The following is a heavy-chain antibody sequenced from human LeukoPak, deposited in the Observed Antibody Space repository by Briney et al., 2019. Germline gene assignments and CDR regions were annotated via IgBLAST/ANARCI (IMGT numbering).Heavy chain of an antibody. CDR3: ARKPMARGVNVIDY. D-gene: IGHD3-10*01. Sequence: ASVKVSRKASGYTFTGYYMHWVRQAPGQGLEWMGWINPNSGGTNYAQKFQGRVTMTRDTSISTAYMELSRLRSDDTAVYYCARKPMARGVNVIDYWGQGTLVTVSS. CDR1: GYTFTGYY. CDR2: INPNSGGT. J-gene: IGHJ4*02. V-gene: IGHV1-2*02.